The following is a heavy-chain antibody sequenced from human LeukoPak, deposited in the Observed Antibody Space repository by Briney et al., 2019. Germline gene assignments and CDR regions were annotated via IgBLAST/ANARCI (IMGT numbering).Heavy chain of an antibody. CDR2: INPNSGGA. J-gene: IGHJ6*03. D-gene: IGHD2/OR15-2a*01. CDR1: GYTFTGYY. V-gene: IGHV1-2*02. CDR3: ARDLTLNYYYYYYMDV. Sequence: GASVKVSCKASGYTFTGYYMHWVRQAPGQGLEWMGWINPNSGGANYAQKFQGRVTMTRDTSISTAYMELSRLRSDDTAVYYCARDLTLNYYYYYYMDVWGKGTTVTVSS.